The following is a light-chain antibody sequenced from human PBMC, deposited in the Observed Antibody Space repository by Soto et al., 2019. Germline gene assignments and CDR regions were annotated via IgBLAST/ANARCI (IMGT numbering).Light chain of an antibody. CDR1: QDIGNF. Sequence: IHMTQSPSSLSAFVRDRVTITCRASQDIGNFLAWYQQKPGKVPKLLIYAASTLQSGVPSRFSGSGSGTDFTLTISSLQPEDVATYYCQKCKVAPFTFGGGTKVDIK. CDR3: QKCKVAPFT. V-gene: IGKV1-27*01. CDR2: AAS. J-gene: IGKJ4*01.